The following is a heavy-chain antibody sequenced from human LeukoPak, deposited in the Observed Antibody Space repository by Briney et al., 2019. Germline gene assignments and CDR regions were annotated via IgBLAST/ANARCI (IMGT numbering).Heavy chain of an antibody. V-gene: IGHV3-7*01. CDR2: IKRDGNEK. D-gene: IGHD3-10*01. J-gene: IGHJ4*02. CDR3: ALNMVGGQIFDF. CDR1: GFTFSNYW. Sequence: GGSLRLSCAASGFTFSNYWMSWVRQAPGKGLEWVADIKRDGNEKHCVDSVKGRFTISRDNAKDLLYLQMSGLRVEDTAVYYCALNMVGGQIFDFWGQGTLVTVSS.